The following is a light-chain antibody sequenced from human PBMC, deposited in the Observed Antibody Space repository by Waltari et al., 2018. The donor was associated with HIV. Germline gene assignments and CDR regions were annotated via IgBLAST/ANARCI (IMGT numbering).Light chain of an antibody. Sequence: DNVMTQSPDSLAVSLGERATINCTSSKTVLYNSNNKNYLAWYQQKPGQPPKLLIYWASTRESGVPDRFSGSGSGTDFTLTISSLQAEDVAVYYCQQYYSSLMYTFGQGTKLEIK. J-gene: IGKJ2*01. CDR3: QQYYSSLMYT. CDR2: WAS. V-gene: IGKV4-1*01. CDR1: KTVLYNSNNKNY.